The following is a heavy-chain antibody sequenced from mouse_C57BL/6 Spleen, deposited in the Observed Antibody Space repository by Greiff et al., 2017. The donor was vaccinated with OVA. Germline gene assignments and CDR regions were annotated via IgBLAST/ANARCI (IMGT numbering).Heavy chain of an antibody. D-gene: IGHD1-1*01. CDR1: GFTFSDYG. CDR3: ASPHYYGSSFYYAMDY. J-gene: IGHJ4*01. V-gene: IGHV5-17*01. Sequence: EVKLVESGGGLVKPGGSLKLSCAASGFTFSDYGMHWVRQAPEKGLEWVAYISSGSSTIYYADTVKGRFTISRDNAKNTLFLQMTSLRSEDTAMYYCASPHYYGSSFYYAMDYWGQGTSVTVSS. CDR2: ISSGSSTI.